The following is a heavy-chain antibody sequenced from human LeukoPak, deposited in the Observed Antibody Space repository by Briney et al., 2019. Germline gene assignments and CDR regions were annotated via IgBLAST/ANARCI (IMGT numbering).Heavy chain of an antibody. D-gene: IGHD3-10*01. CDR2: ISGSGSST. CDR3: AKDRDYYGSGSYYNGYYFDY. V-gene: IGHV3-23*01. J-gene: IGHJ4*02. CDR1: VFTFSSYA. Sequence: PGGSLRLSCAASVFTFSSYAMSWVRQAPGKGLEWVSAISGSGSSTYYADSVKGRFTISRDNSKNTLYLQMNSLRAEDTAVYYCAKDRDYYGSGSYYNGYYFDYWGQGTLVTVSS.